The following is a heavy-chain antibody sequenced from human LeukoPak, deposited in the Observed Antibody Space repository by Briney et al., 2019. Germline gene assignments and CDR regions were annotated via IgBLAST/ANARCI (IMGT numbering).Heavy chain of an antibody. V-gene: IGHV3-30-3*01. CDR1: GFTLSSYA. CDR2: ISYDGSNK. CDR3: SALKRITMIVVRDY. J-gene: IGHJ4*02. D-gene: IGHD3-22*01. Sequence: PGGSLRLSCAASGFTLSSYAMHWVRQAPGKGLEWVAVISYDGSNKYYADSVKGRFTISRDNSKNTLYLQMNSLRAKDTAVYYCSALKRITMIVVRDYWGQGTLATVSS.